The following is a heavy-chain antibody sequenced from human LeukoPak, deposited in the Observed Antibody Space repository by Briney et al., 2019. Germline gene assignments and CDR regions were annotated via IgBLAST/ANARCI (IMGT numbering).Heavy chain of an antibody. V-gene: IGHV4-39*07. CDR2: IYYSGST. D-gene: IGHD3-3*01. CDR3: ARVGLTYYDEYGQVLWDYYYGMDV. CDR1: GGSISSSSYY. Sequence: PSETLSLTCTVSGGSISSSSYYWGWIRQPPGKGLEWIGSIYYSGSTYYNPSLKSRVTISVDTSKNQFSLKLSSVTAADTAVYYCARVGLTYYDEYGQVLWDYYYGMDVWGQGTTVTVSS. J-gene: IGHJ6*02.